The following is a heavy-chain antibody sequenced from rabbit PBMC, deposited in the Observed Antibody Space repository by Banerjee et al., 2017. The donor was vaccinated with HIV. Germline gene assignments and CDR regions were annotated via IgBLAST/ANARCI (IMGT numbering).Heavy chain of an antibody. J-gene: IGHJ4*01. Sequence: QSLEESGGDLVKPGASLTLTCTASGFSFSSSYYMCWVRQAPGKGLEWIACIWTGVSGSTYYASWAKGRFTISKTSSTTVTLQVTSLTAADTATYFCARHNTDHADGYAMELWGPGT. V-gene: IGHV1S40*01. CDR3: ARHNTDHADGYAMEL. D-gene: IGHD6-1*01. CDR1: GFSFSSSYY. CDR2: IWTGVSGST.